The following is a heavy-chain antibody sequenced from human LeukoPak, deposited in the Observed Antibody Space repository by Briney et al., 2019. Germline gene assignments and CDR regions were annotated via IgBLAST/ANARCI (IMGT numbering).Heavy chain of an antibody. CDR2: IYYSGST. Sequence: SETLSLTCTVSGGSISSSSYYWGWIRQPPGKGMEWIGGIYYSGSTYYNPSLKSRVTISVDTSKNQFSLKLSSLTAADTAVYYCASITMIVQGGFDIWGQGTTVTVSS. V-gene: IGHV4-39*01. CDR3: ASITMIVQGGFDI. D-gene: IGHD3-22*01. CDR1: GGSISSSSYY. J-gene: IGHJ3*02.